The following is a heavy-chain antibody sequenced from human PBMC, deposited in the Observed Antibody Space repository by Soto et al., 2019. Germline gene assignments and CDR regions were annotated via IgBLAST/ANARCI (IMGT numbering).Heavy chain of an antibody. J-gene: IGHJ4*02. D-gene: IGHD4-17*01. CDR1: GGTFSSYT. V-gene: IGHV1-69*02. Sequence: QVQLGQSGAEVKKPGSSVKVSCKASGGTFSSYTISWVRQAPGQGLEWMGRIIPILGIANYAQKFQGRVTITADKSTSTAYMELSSLRSEDTAVYYCARISYGDYFDYWGQGTLVTVSS. CDR2: IIPILGIA. CDR3: ARISYGDYFDY.